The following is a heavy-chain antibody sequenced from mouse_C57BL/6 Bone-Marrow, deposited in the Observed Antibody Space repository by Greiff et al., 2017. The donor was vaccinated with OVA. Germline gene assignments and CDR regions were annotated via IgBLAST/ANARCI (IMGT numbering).Heavy chain of an antibody. Sequence: QVQLKQSGDELARPGASVKLSCKASGYTFTSYGISWVKQRTGQGLEWIGEIYPRSGNTYYNEKFKGKATLTADKSSSTAYMELRSLTSEDSAVYFCARGRSMATGGFAYWGQGTLVTVSA. CDR3: ARGRSMATGGFAY. CDR2: IYPRSGNT. CDR1: GYTFTSYG. V-gene: IGHV1-81*01. J-gene: IGHJ3*01. D-gene: IGHD1-1*02.